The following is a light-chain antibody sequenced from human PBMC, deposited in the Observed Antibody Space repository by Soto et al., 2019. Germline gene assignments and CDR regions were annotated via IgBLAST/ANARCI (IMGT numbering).Light chain of an antibody. Sequence: QSALTQPASVSGSPGQSITISWTGTSSDVGGYNYVSWYQQHPGKAPKLMIYEVSNRPSGVSNRFSGSKSGNTASLTISGLQAEDEADYYCSSYTSSSTPWVFGGGTKLTVL. CDR1: SSDVGGYNY. CDR2: EVS. J-gene: IGLJ3*02. V-gene: IGLV2-14*01. CDR3: SSYTSSSTPWV.